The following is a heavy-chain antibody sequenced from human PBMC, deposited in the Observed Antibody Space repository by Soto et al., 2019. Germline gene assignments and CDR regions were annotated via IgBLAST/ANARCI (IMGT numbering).Heavy chain of an antibody. CDR2: IRSKAYGGTT. V-gene: IGHV3-49*03. CDR3: TTMSFPHPVGMGY. D-gene: IGHD3-22*01. CDR1: GFTFGDYA. J-gene: IGHJ4*02. Sequence: GGSLRLSCTASGFTFGDYAMSWFRQAPGKGLEWVGFIRSKAYGGTTEYAASVKGRFTISRDDSKSIAYLQMNSLKTEDTAVYYCTTMSFPHPVGMGYWGQGTLVTVSS.